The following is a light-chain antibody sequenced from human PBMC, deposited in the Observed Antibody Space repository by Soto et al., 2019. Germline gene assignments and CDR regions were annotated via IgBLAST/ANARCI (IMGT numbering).Light chain of an antibody. CDR2: AAS. V-gene: IGKV1-39*01. J-gene: IGKJ5*01. Sequence: DLQMTQSPSSLSASVGDRVTITCRASQSISSYLNWYQQKPGKAPKLLIYAASSLQSGVPSRFSGSASGTDFTLTISSLQPEDFATYYCQQSYSTPGITFGQGTRLEIK. CDR3: QQSYSTPGIT. CDR1: QSISSY.